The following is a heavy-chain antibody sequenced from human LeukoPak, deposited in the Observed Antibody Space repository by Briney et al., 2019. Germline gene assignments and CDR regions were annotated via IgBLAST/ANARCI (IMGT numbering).Heavy chain of an antibody. Sequence: ASVKVSCKVSGYTLTELSMHWVRQAPGKGLEWMGGFDPEDGETIYAQKFHGRVTMTEDTSTDTAYMELSSLRSEDTAVYYCATTRTQWFGELSLTPNGMDVWGQGTTVTVSS. D-gene: IGHD3-10*01. CDR3: ATTRTQWFGELSLTPNGMDV. J-gene: IGHJ6*02. V-gene: IGHV1-24*01. CDR2: FDPEDGET. CDR1: GYTLTELS.